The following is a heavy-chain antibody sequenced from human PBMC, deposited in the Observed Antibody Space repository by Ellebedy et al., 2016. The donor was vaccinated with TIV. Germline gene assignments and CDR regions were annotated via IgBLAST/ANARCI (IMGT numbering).Heavy chain of an antibody. J-gene: IGHJ4*02. V-gene: IGHV3-23*01. CDR3: AKGRGGGSDSSAPRYYFDY. Sequence: GESLKISCEASGCTFSSYAMSWVRQAPGKGLEWVSTISNTGSRTYYADSVEGRFIISRDNSKKTLYLQMNSLRAEDTAVYYCAKGRGGGSDSSAPRYYFDYWGLGTLVTVSS. D-gene: IGHD3-22*01. CDR2: ISNTGSRT. CDR1: GCTFSSYA.